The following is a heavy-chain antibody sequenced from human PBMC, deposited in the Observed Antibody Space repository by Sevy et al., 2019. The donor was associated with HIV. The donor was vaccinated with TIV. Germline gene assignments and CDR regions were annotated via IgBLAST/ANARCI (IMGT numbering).Heavy chain of an antibody. J-gene: IGHJ5*02. CDR1: GGTFSRYA. D-gene: IGHD2-2*01. CDR2: IIPIPGIP. Sequence: ASVKVSCKASGGTFSRYAINWVRQAPGQGLEWMGRIIPIPGIPNYAQKFQGRVTITADKSTSTAYMELSSLRSEDTAVYYCARDASSYCTSYSCYGGWFDPWGQGTLVTVSS. V-gene: IGHV1-69*04. CDR3: ARDASSYCTSYSCYGGWFDP.